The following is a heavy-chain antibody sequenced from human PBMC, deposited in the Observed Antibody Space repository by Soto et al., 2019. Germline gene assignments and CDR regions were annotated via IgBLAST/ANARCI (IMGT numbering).Heavy chain of an antibody. CDR1: GFTFSSDG. CDR3: AKDRGNYYGSGRYSPNDY. V-gene: IGHV3-30*18. D-gene: IGHD3-10*01. CDR2: ISYDGSNK. J-gene: IGHJ4*02. Sequence: QVQLVESGGGVVQPGRSLRLSCAASGFTFSSDGMHWVRQAPGKGLEWVAVISYDGSNKYYADSVKGRFTISRDNSKNTLYLQMNSLRAEDTAVYYCAKDRGNYYGSGRYSPNDYWGQGTLVTVSS.